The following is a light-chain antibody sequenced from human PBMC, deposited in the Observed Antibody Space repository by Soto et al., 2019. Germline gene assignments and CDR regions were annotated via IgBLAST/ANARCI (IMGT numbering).Light chain of an antibody. CDR3: YSYAGSHVV. J-gene: IGLJ2*01. CDR1: SSDIGRYNY. V-gene: IGLV2-11*01. CDR2: DVS. Sequence: QSALTQPRSVSGSPGQSVTISCTGSSSDIGRYNYVSWYQQHPGKPPKLITYDVSERPSGVPDRFSGSKSANTASLTISGLQAEDEADYYCYSYAGSHVVFGGGTKLTVL.